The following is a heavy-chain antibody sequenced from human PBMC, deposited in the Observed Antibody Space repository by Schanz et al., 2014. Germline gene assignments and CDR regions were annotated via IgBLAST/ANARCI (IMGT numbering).Heavy chain of an antibody. Sequence: VQLVESGGGLVQPGGSLRLSCVASGFAFSSHDMHWVRQAPGKGLEWLAVIWFDGTNKYNADSVKGRFTISRDTSKNTLYLLLNSLRAEDTAVYYCARDQYYFGSGNPFDIWGQGTMVTVSS. CDR3: ARDQYYFGSGNPFDI. D-gene: IGHD3-10*01. J-gene: IGHJ3*02. CDR2: IWFDGTNK. V-gene: IGHV3-33*08. CDR1: GFAFSSHD.